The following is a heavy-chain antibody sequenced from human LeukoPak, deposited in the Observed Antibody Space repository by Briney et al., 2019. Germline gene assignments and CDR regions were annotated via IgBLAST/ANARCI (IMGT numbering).Heavy chain of an antibody. J-gene: IGHJ3*02. D-gene: IGHD3-16*01. CDR1: GGSISSYY. V-gene: IGHV4-59*01. CDR2: IYYSGRT. Sequence: SETLSLTCTVSGGSISSYYWSWIRQPPGKGLEWIGYIYYSGRTNYNPSLKSRVTISVDTSKNQFSLKLNSVTAADTAVFYCARSVGADVFDIWGQGTMVTVSS. CDR3: ARSVGADVFDI.